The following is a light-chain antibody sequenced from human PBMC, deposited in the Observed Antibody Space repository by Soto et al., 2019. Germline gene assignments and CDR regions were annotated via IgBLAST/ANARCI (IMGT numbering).Light chain of an antibody. V-gene: IGKV3-20*01. Sequence: EIVLTQSPGTLSLSPGERATLSCRASQSVSSYYLAWYQQKPGQAPRLLIYAASSRATGIPDRFSGGGSGKDFTLTISRLEPEDFAVYYWQQCGSSPWTFGQGTKVEIK. J-gene: IGKJ1*01. CDR3: QQCGSSPWT. CDR2: AAS. CDR1: QSVSSYY.